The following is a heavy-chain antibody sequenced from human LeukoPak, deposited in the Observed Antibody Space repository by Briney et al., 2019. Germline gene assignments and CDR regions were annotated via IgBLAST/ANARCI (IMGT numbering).Heavy chain of an antibody. J-gene: IGHJ4*02. CDR1: GFTVSSNY. D-gene: IGHD3-16*02. V-gene: IGHV3-66*04. CDR3: ARPTFGGVIDVY. CDR2: IYSGGST. Sequence: GGSLRLSCAASGFTVSSNYMSWVRQAPGKGLEWVSVIYSGGSTYYANSVKGRFTISRDNSKNTLYLQMNSLRAEDTAVYYCARPTFGGVIDVYWGQGTLVTVSS.